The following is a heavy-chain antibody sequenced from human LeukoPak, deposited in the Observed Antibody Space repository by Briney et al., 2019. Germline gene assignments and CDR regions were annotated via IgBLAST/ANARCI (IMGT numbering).Heavy chain of an antibody. CDR1: GYTFTSYY. CDR3: ARGYSGYDSYYYYYMDV. J-gene: IGHJ6*03. CDR2: INPSGGST. D-gene: IGHD5-12*01. Sequence: ASVKVSCKASGYTFTSYYMHWVRQAPGQGLEWMGIINPSGGSTSYAQKFQGRVTITADESTSTAYMELSSLRSEDTAVYYCARGYSGYDSYYYYYMDVWGKGTTVTISS. V-gene: IGHV1-46*01.